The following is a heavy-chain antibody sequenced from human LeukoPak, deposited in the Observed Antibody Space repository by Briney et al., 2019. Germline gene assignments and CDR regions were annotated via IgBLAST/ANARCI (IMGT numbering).Heavy chain of an antibody. CDR2: IHYSGIT. V-gene: IGHV4-39*01. CDR1: GGSISSTDYY. Sequence: SETLSLTCTVSGGSISSTDYYWGWIRQPPGKGLEWIGNIHYSGITYYNPSLKSRVTIPVDTSKNQLSLKLRSVTAADTAVYYCASSQHAVAAADSWFDPWGQGTLVTVSS. J-gene: IGHJ5*02. CDR3: ASSQHAVAAADSWFDP. D-gene: IGHD6-13*01.